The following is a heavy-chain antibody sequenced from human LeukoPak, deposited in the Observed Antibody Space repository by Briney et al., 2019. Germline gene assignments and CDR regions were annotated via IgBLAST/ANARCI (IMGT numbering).Heavy chain of an antibody. CDR3: ARARGYGVPFDY. CDR2: IYYSGST. CDR1: GGSISSYY. D-gene: IGHD5-12*01. Sequence: SETLSLTCTVSGGSISSYYWSWIRQPPGKGLEWIGYIYYSGSTNYNPSLKSRVTISVDTSENQFSLKLSSVTAADTAVYYCARARGYGVPFDYWGQGTLVTVSS. J-gene: IGHJ4*02. V-gene: IGHV4-59*01.